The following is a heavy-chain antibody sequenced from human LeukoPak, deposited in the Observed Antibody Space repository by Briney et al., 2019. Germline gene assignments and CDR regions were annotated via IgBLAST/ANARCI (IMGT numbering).Heavy chain of an antibody. J-gene: IGHJ3*02. CDR2: INHSGST. Sequence: SETLSLTCAVYGGSFSGYYWSWIRQPPGKGLEWIGGINHSGSTYYNPSLKSRVTMSVDTSKNQFSLKLSSVTAADTAVYYCARGPGYSSTTDAFEIWGQGTMVTVSS. CDR3: ARGPGYSSTTDAFEI. D-gene: IGHD6-13*01. V-gene: IGHV4-34*01. CDR1: GGSFSGYY.